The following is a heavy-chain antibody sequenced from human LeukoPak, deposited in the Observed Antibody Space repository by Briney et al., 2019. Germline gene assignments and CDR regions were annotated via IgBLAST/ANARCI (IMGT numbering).Heavy chain of an antibody. CDR1: GFTFSRYW. Sequence: GGSLRVSCAASGFTFSRYWMSWVRQAPGKGLKWVANINQDGSEKYYVDSVKGRFAISRDNAKNSLYLQMNSLRAEDTAVYYCASDRDYYDSSGYLFDYWGQGTLVTVSS. D-gene: IGHD3-22*01. CDR3: ASDRDYYDSSGYLFDY. V-gene: IGHV3-7*01. J-gene: IGHJ4*02. CDR2: INQDGSEK.